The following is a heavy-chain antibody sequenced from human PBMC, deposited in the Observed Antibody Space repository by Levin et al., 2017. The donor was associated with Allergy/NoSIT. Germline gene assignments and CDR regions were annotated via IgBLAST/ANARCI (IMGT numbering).Heavy chain of an antibody. J-gene: IGHJ4*02. CDR3: ARPPVTAGPFDY. CDR2: IYYSGST. CDR1: GGSISSSSYY. V-gene: IGHV4-39*01. Sequence: PSQTLSLTCTVSGGSISSSSYYWGWIRQPPGKGLEWIGSIYYSGSTYYNPSLKSRVTISVDTSKNQFSLKLSSVTAADPAVYYCARPPVTAGPFDYWGQGTLVTVSS. D-gene: IGHD5-18*01.